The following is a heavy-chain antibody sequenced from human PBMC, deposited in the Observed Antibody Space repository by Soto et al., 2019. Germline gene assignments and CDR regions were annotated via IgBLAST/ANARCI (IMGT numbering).Heavy chain of an antibody. D-gene: IGHD4-17*01. J-gene: IGHJ6*02. CDR2: IIPIFGTA. CDR3: ARAAVTGRYYGLDV. Sequence: QVQLVQSGAEVKKPGSSVKVSCKASGGTFSRYSISWVRQAPGQGFEWMGGIIPIFGTANYAQKFQGRVTITAYDPTSTAYMELSSLRSEDTAVYYCARAAVTGRYYGLDVWGQGTTVTVSS. V-gene: IGHV1-69*01. CDR1: GGTFSRYS.